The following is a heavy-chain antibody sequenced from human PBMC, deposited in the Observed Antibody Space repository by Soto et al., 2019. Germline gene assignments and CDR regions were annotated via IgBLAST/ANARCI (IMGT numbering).Heavy chain of an antibody. CDR3: ARFHDFFHAFDI. Sequence: QLQLQESGPGLVKPSETLSLTCSVSGGSFSSSATYWGWFRQPPEKGPEWIGTITSSATTYYHASLNSRVTISADTSTNKFSLDLNSVTAADTAVYHCARFHDFFHAFDIWGHGTMVTVSS. J-gene: IGHJ3*02. D-gene: IGHD2-21*02. CDR2: ITSSATT. CDR1: GGSFSSSATY. V-gene: IGHV4-39*01.